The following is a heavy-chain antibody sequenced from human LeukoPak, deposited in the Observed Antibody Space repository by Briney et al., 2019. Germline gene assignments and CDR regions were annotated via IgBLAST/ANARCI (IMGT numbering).Heavy chain of an antibody. J-gene: IGHJ4*02. CDR3: PKVAKYYYGPETYYFFEQ. V-gene: IGHV3-48*03. CDR2: MSSSGSTI. Sequence: PGGCLRLSCAASGFTFSSYEMNWVRQAPGKGLEWVSYMSSSGSTIYYADSVKGRFTISRDNAKSSLYLQMNSLRVEDTAVYYCPKVAKYYYGPETYYFFEQWGQGTPVTASS. CDR1: GFTFSSYE. D-gene: IGHD3-10*01.